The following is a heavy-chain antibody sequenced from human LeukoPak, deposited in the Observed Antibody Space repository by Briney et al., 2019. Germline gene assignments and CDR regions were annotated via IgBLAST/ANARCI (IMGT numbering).Heavy chain of an antibody. J-gene: IGHJ3*02. CDR3: ARSGGHDAFDI. V-gene: IGHV6-1*01. CDR2: TYYRSKWYN. CDR1: GDSVSSYSAA. Sequence: SQTLSLTCAISGDSVSSYSAAWSWIRQSPSRGLEWLGRTYYRSKWYNDYAVSAKSRITINPDTSKNQFSLQLTSVTPEDTAVYYCARSGGHDAFDIWGQGTMVTVSS. D-gene: IGHD4-23*01.